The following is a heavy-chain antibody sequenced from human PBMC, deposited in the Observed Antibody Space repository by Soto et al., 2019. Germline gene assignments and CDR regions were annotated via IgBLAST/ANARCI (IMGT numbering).Heavy chain of an antibody. CDR3: MTPGSADHSDY. J-gene: IGHJ4*02. Sequence: QVQLVESGGGVVQAGRSLSLSCAVSGLFFSSYGMHWVRQAPGKGLEWVALISHDGSSMFYGDSVRGRFTISRDNSRDMVFLQMSGLRPEDTALYYCMTPGSADHSDYWGQGTLVTVSS. CDR1: GLFFSSYG. D-gene: IGHD4-17*01. CDR2: ISHDGSSM. V-gene: IGHV3-30*03.